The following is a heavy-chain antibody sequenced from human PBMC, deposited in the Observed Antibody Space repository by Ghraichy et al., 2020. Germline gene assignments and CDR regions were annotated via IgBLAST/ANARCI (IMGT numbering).Heavy chain of an antibody. J-gene: IGHJ5*02. CDR2: ISSSSSYK. D-gene: IGHD3-3*01. CDR3: ARFGFSNEDNWFDP. CDR1: GFTFSSYS. V-gene: IGHV3-21*06. Sequence: GGSLRLSCVVSGFTFSSYSMNWVRQAPGKGLEWVSSISSSSSYKYYADSVKGRFTVSRDNAKNSLYLEMNSLRAEDTAVYYCARFGFSNEDNWFDPWGQGTLVTVSS.